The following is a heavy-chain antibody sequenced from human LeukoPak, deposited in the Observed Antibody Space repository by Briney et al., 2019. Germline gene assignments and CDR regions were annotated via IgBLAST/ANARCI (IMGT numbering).Heavy chain of an antibody. CDR2: VSGSGGST. Sequence: GGSLRLSCAASGFTLSSYAMSWVRQAPGKGLEWVPDVSGSGGSTFYADSVKGRFTISRDNSKNTLYLQMNSLRAEDTAVYYCAKAQTAMVYYFDYWGQGTLVTVSS. CDR1: GFTLSSYA. J-gene: IGHJ4*02. V-gene: IGHV3-23*01. D-gene: IGHD5-18*01. CDR3: AKAQTAMVYYFDY.